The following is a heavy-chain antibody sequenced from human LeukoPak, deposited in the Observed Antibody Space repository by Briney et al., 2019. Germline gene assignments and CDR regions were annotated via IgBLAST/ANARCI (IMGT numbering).Heavy chain of an antibody. V-gene: IGHV4-59*01. CDR1: GGSISSYY. CDR2: IYYSGST. CDR3: ARSRPLSAAAGSGRYFDY. J-gene: IGHJ4*02. Sequence: SETLSLTCTVSGGSISSYYWSWIRQPPGKGLEWIGYIYYSGSTNYNPSLKSRVTISVDTSKNQFSLKLSSVTAADTAVYYCARSRPLSAAAGSGRYFDYWGQGTLVTVSS. D-gene: IGHD3-10*01.